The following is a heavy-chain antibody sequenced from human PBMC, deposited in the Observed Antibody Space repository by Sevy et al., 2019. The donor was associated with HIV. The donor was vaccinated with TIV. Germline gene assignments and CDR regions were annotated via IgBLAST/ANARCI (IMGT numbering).Heavy chain of an antibody. CDR2: ISYDGSNK. CDR1: GFTFSTYG. V-gene: IGHV3-33*05. D-gene: IGHD2-2*02. Sequence: GGSLRLSCAASGFTFSTYGMHWVRQAPGKGLEWVAVISYDGSNKYYGDSVKGRFTISRDNSKNTLYLQMNSLRAEDTAVYYCARDINQLLYGGSNYYYGTHVWGQGTTVTVSS. J-gene: IGHJ6*02. CDR3: ARDINQLLYGGSNYYYGTHV.